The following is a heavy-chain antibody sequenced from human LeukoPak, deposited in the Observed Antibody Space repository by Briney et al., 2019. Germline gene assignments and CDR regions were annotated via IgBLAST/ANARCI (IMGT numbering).Heavy chain of an antibody. CDR3: AKDRDITMVRGVTFD. D-gene: IGHD3-10*01. J-gene: IGHJ4*02. CDR2: ISGSGGNT. Sequence: GGSLRLSCAASGFSFSNYAMSWVRQAPGKGLEWVSGISGSGGNTYYADSVKGRFTISRDNSKNALYLQMSSLRAEDTAVYYCAKDRDITMVRGVTFDWGQGTLVTVSS. CDR1: GFSFSNYA. V-gene: IGHV3-23*01.